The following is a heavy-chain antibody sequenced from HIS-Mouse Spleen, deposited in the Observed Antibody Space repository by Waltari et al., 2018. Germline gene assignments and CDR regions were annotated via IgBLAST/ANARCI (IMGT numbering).Heavy chain of an antibody. D-gene: IGHD6-19*01. CDR3: ARGYRIAVAGHRDYFDY. Sequence: LEWVSSISSSSSYIYYADSVKGRFTISRDNAKNSLYLQMNSLRAEDTAVYYCARGYRIAVAGHRDYFDYWGQGTLVTVSS. V-gene: IGHV3-21*01. CDR2: ISSSSSYI. J-gene: IGHJ4*02.